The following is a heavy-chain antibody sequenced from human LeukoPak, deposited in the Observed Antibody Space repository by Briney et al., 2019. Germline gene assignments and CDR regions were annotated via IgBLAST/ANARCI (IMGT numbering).Heavy chain of an antibody. Sequence: SETLSLTCAVYGGSFSGHFWNWIRQAPGKGLEWIGVINHGGSTNYNPSLKNRVTISVDTSKNQFSLKLSSVTAADTAVYYCARGGTMVRGVIPREYWGQGTLVAVSS. CDR1: GGSFSGHF. D-gene: IGHD3-10*01. V-gene: IGHV4-34*01. J-gene: IGHJ4*02. CDR3: ARGGTMVRGVIPREY. CDR2: INHGGST.